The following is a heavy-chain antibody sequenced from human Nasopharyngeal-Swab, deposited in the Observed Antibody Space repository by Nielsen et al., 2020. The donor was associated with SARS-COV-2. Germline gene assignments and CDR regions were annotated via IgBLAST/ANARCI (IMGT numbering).Heavy chain of an antibody. CDR1: GVSISSSNYY. CDR3: AGHPADFDY. CDR2: MKPSGIT. J-gene: IGHJ4*02. V-gene: IGHV4-39*07. D-gene: IGHD6-25*01. Sequence: SETLSLTCSVSGVSISSSNYYWGWIRQPPGKGLEWIGEMKPSGITNYNPSLKSRVAISIDTSKNQFFLNLRSVTAADTAVYYCAGHPADFDYWGQGTLVTVSS.